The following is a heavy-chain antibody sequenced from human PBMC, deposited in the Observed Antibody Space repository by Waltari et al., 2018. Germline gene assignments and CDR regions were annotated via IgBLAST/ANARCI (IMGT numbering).Heavy chain of an antibody. Sequence: QVQLVQSGAEVKKPGSSVKVSCKASGGTFSSEAISWLRQAPRQGLEWMGGIIPIFGTANYAQKFQGRVTITTDESTSTAYMELSSLRSEDTAVYYCAREGGAGNHYYYYYGMDVWGQGTTVTVSS. D-gene: IGHD3-10*01. CDR1: GGTFSSEA. J-gene: IGHJ6*02. CDR3: AREGGAGNHYYYYYGMDV. V-gene: IGHV1-69*05. CDR2: IIPIFGTA.